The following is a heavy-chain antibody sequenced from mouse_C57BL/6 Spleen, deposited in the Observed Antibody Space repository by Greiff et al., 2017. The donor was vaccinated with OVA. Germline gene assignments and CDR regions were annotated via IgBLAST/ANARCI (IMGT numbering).Heavy chain of an antibody. CDR3: ARDGRSSLDY. D-gene: IGHD1-1*01. CDR1: GYSIPSGYY. CDR2: ISYDGSN. Sequence: EVKLMESGPGLVKPSQSLSLTCSVTGYSIPSGYYWNWIRQFPGNKLEWMGYISYDGSNNYNPSLKNRISITRDTSKNQFFLKLNSVTTEDTATYYCARDGRSSLDYWGQGTTLTVSS. J-gene: IGHJ2*01. V-gene: IGHV3-6*01.